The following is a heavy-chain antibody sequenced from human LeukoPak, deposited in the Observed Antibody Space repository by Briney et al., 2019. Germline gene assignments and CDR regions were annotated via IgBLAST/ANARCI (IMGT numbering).Heavy chain of an antibody. Sequence: DYAAPVKGRFTISRDDSKNTLYLEMNSLKTEDTAVHYCTTVWGGDWGQGTLVTVSS. J-gene: IGHJ1*01. V-gene: IGHV3-15*01. D-gene: IGHD7-27*01. CDR3: TTVWGGD.